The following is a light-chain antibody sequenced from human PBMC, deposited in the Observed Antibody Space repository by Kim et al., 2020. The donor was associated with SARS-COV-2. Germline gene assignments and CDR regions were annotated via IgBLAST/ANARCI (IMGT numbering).Light chain of an antibody. V-gene: IGKV3-15*01. CDR1: QSVSSK. Sequence: EIVMTQSPATLSVSPGERATLSCRASQSVSSKLAWYQQKPGRAPRLLIYGASTRATGIPARFSGSGSGTEFTLTISSLQSEDFAVYFCQQYNDRPPWTFGQGTKVDIK. CDR2: GAS. CDR3: QQYNDRPPWT. J-gene: IGKJ1*01.